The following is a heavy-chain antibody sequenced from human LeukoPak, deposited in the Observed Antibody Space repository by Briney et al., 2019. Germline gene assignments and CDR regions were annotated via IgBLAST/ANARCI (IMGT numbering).Heavy chain of an antibody. CDR1: GFTFSSYG. CDR2: ISATDGDT. CDR3: ARGEDYSNPYYYYYYMDV. J-gene: IGHJ6*03. Sequence: GGSLRLSCAASGFTFSSYGMSWVRQAPGKGLEWVSTISATDGDTDYADSVKGRFTISRDNSKNTLYLLMNSLRAEDTAVYYYARGEDYSNPYYYYYYMDVWGKGTTVTVSS. V-gene: IGHV3-23*01. D-gene: IGHD4-11*01.